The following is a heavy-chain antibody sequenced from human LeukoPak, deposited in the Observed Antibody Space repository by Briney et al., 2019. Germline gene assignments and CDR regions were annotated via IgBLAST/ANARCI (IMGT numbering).Heavy chain of an antibody. J-gene: IGHJ5*02. CDR1: GYSITAYY. CDR3: ARGVAAVTAFNWFDP. CDR2: INPHNGGT. V-gene: IGHV1-2*02. D-gene: IGHD2-21*02. Sequence: GASVKVSFKASGYSITAYYIHWVRQAPGQGLEWMGWINPHNGGTKFAQKFQGRVTMTRDTSIGTAYMELSRLTSDDTAVYYCARGVAAVTAFNWFDPWGQGTLVTVSS.